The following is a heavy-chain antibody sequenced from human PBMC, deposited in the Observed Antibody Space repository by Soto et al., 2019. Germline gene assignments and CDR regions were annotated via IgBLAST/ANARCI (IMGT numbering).Heavy chain of an antibody. CDR1: GYTFTSYG. D-gene: IGHD2-2*01. Sequence: ASVKVSCKASGYTFTSYGISWVRQAPGQGLEWMGWISAYNGNTNYAQKLQGRVTMTTDTSTSTAYMELRSLRSDDTAVYYCARSPTLIGYCSSTSCYLGIYGMDVWGQGTTVTVSS. CDR3: ARSPTLIGYCSSTSCYLGIYGMDV. J-gene: IGHJ6*02. CDR2: ISAYNGNT. V-gene: IGHV1-18*01.